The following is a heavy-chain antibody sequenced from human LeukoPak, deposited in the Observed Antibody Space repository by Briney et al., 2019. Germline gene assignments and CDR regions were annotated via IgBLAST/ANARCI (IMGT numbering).Heavy chain of an antibody. Sequence: SQTLSLTCDVSGDSIKGDDHYWSWIRQPPGKNLEWIGYVNYLGTAYYNPSLRSRLNISLDTSKSHFSLKLTSVSVADTAIYSCARAQTHGLPGWFDSWGQGILVTVSS. V-gene: IGHV4-30-4*01. CDR2: VNYLGTA. D-gene: IGHD2-8*02. CDR1: GDSIKGDDHY. J-gene: IGHJ5*01. CDR3: ARAQTHGLPGWFDS.